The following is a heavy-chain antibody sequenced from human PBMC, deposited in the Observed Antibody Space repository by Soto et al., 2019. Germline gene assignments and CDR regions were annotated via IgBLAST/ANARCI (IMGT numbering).Heavy chain of an antibody. CDR2: INSDGSST. Sequence: EVQLVESGGGLVQPGGSLRLSCAASGFTFSSYWMHWVRQAPGKGLVWVSRINSDGSSTSYADSVKGRFTISRDNAKNTLYLQMNSLRAEDTAVYYCASDVLRYFDWLLQPGYYYYGMDVW. CDR1: GFTFSSYW. J-gene: IGHJ6*01. V-gene: IGHV3-74*01. D-gene: IGHD3-9*01. CDR3: ASDVLRYFDWLLQPGYYYYGMDV.